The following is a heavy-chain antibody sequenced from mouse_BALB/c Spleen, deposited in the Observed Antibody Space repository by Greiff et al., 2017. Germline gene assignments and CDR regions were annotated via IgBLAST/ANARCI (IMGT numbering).Heavy chain of an antibody. V-gene: IGHV3-6*02. J-gene: IGHJ4*01. D-gene: IGHD2-14*01. Sequence: EVQVVESGPGLVKPSQSLSLTCSVTGYSITSGYYWNWIRQFPGNKLEWMGYISYDGSNNYNPSLKNRISITRDTSKNQFFLKLNSVTTEDTATYYCARGVLLDYWGQGTSVTVSS. CDR3: ARGVLLDY. CDR1: GYSITSGYY. CDR2: ISYDGSN.